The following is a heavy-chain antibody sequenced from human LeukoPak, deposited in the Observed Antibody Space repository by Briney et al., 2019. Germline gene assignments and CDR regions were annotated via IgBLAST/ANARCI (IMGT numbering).Heavy chain of an antibody. J-gene: IGHJ4*02. V-gene: IGHV1-2*02. D-gene: IGHD5-18*01. CDR1: GYTFTRYY. CDR2: INPNSGGT. Sequence: ASVKVSCKASGYTFTRYYMHWVRQAPGQGLEWMGWINPNSGGTNYAQKFQGRVTMTRDTSISTAYMELSRLRSDDTAVYYCAREDTAMVTPETFDYWGQGTLVTVSS. CDR3: AREDTAMVTPETFDY.